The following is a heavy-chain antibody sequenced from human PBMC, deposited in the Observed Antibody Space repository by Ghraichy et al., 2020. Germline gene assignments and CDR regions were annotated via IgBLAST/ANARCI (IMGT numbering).Heavy chain of an antibody. CDR1: GGSFSGYY. CDR3: ARGYCSGGSCYWVWDY. D-gene: IGHD2-15*01. Sequence: SETLSLTCAVYGGSFSGYYWSWIRQPPGKGLEWIGEINHSGSTNYNPSLKSRVTISVDTSKNQFSLKLSSVTAADTAVYYCARGYCSGGSCYWVWDYWGQGTLVTVSS. J-gene: IGHJ4*02. CDR2: INHSGST. V-gene: IGHV4-34*01.